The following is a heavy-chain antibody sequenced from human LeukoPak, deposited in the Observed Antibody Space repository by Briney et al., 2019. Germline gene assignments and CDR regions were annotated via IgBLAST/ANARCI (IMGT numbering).Heavy chain of an antibody. Sequence: SETLSLTCTVSGGSMSNYYWSWIRQPPGKRREWIGYIYHSGSTNYNPSLNSRVTISIDTSKNQFSLNLSSVTAADTAVYYCARHPTGSGRTNGVDVWGQGTTVTVSS. J-gene: IGHJ6*02. CDR1: GGSMSNYY. V-gene: IGHV4-59*08. D-gene: IGHD3-10*01. CDR2: IYHSGST. CDR3: ARHPTGSGRTNGVDV.